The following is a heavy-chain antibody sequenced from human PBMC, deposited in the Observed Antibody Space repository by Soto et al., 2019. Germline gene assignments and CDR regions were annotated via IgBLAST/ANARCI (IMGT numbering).Heavy chain of an antibody. V-gene: IGHV1-18*01. D-gene: IGHD4-17*01. CDR2: ISTYNGNT. J-gene: IGHJ4*02. Sequence: QAQLVQSGAEVKEPGASVKVSCKASGYSFTTSGITWVRQAPGQGLEWMGWISTYNGNTNYAQKLQDRVTLTTDTSTSTAYMELRSLRSDDTAVYYGARRLYGDDDYWGQGTLVTVAS. CDR1: GYSFTTSG. CDR3: ARRLYGDDDY.